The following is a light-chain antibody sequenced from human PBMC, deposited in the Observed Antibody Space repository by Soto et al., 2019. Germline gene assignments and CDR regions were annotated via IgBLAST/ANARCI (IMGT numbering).Light chain of an antibody. V-gene: IGKV3-15*01. Sequence: EIVMTQSPATLSVSPGERATLSCRASQSVSSNLAWYQQKPGQTPKLLIYVASTRATGIPARFSGSGSGKRVTLTLCRLSSEDFAVFYRQQYNGWPFTFRRGNKGEFK. J-gene: IGKJ4*01. CDR2: VAS. CDR3: QQYNGWPFT. CDR1: QSVSSN.